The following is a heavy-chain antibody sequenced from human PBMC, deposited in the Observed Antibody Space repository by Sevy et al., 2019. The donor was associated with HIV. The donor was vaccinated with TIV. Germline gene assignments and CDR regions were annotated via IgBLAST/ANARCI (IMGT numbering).Heavy chain of an antibody. CDR2: ISHDGRNYK. CDR3: ARDRGEILRSAFKS. J-gene: IGHJ5*02. D-gene: IGHD3-10*01. Sequence: GGSLRLSCAASGFTFSGYGMHWVRQAPGKGLEWVAVISHDGRNYKYNADFVKGRFTISRDNSRNTLYLQMNSLRAEDTAIYYCARDRGEILRSAFKSWGQGTLVTVSS. CDR1: GFTFSGYG. V-gene: IGHV3-30*04.